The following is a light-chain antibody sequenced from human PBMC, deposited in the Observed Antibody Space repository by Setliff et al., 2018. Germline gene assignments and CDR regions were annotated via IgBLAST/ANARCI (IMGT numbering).Light chain of an antibody. CDR1: SNDVWGHNY. CDR3: SSNTNSNTLVV. J-gene: IGLJ3*02. CDR2: DVT. V-gene: IGLV2-8*01. Sequence: QSALTQPPSASGSPGQSVTISCTGTSNDVWGHNYVSWYQQHPGKAPQLIIYDVTKRPSGVPDRFSGSKSGNTASLTVSGLQAEDEADYYCSSNTNSNTLVVFGGGTKVTVL.